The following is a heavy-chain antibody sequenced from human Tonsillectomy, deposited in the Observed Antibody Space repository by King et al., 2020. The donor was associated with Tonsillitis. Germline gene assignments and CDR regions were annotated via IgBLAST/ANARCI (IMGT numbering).Heavy chain of an antibody. CDR3: AREGGSYYYDSSGYYSDDAFDI. Sequence: VQLQQWGAGLLKPSETLSLTCAVYGGSFSGYYWSWIRQPPGKGLEWIGEINHSGSTNYNPSLKSRFTISVDTSKNQFSLRLSSVTASDTAVYYCAREGGSYYYDSSGYYSDDAFDIWGQGTMVTVSS. V-gene: IGHV4-34*01. J-gene: IGHJ3*02. CDR1: GGSFSGYY. D-gene: IGHD3-22*01. CDR2: INHSGST.